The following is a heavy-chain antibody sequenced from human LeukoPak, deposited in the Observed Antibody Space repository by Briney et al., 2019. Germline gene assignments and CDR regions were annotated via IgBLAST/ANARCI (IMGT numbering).Heavy chain of an antibody. CDR3: ARSAPYGAYLGGMDV. CDR2: INHSGST. CDR1: GGSFSGYY. Sequence: PSETLSLTCAVYGGSFSGYYWSWIRQPPGKGLEWIGEINHSGSTNYNPSLKSRVTISVDTSKNQFSLKLSSVTAADTAVYYCARSAPYGAYLGGMDVWGQGTTVTVSS. V-gene: IGHV4-34*01. D-gene: IGHD4-17*01. J-gene: IGHJ6*02.